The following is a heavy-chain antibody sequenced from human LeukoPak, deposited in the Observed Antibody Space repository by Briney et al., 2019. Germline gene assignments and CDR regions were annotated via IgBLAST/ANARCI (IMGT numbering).Heavy chain of an antibody. CDR1: GGSISSSSYF. Sequence: SETLSLTCTVSGGSISSSSYFWGWIRQPPGKGLEWIGSIHYSGSTYFNPSLKSRVTISVDTSKNQFSLKLSSVTAADTAVYYCARGHNWSPYYYYMDVWGKGTTVTVSS. CDR2: IHYSGST. D-gene: IGHD1-1*01. V-gene: IGHV4-39*07. CDR3: ARGHNWSPYYYYMDV. J-gene: IGHJ6*03.